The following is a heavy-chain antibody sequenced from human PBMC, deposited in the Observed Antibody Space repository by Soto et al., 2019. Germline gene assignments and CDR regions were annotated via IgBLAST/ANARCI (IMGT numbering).Heavy chain of an antibody. D-gene: IGHD3-3*01. V-gene: IGHV3-48*02. Sequence: GGSLRLSCAASGFTFSSYSMNWVRQAPGKGLEWVSYISSSSSTIYYADSVKGRFTISRDNAKNSLYLQMNSLRDEDTAVYYCARVIFGVVSDPCGMDVWGQGTTVTVSS. CDR1: GFTFSSYS. CDR3: ARVIFGVVSDPCGMDV. CDR2: ISSSSSTI. J-gene: IGHJ6*02.